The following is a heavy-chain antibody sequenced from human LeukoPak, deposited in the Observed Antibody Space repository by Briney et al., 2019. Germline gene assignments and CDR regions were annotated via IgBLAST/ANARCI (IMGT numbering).Heavy chain of an antibody. CDR2: INPNSGGT. V-gene: IGHV1-2*02. CDR1: GYTFTGYY. CDR3: ARSMVRGVIIGMD. J-gene: IGHJ4*02. D-gene: IGHD3-10*01. Sequence: ASVKVSCKAFGYTFTGYYMHWVRQAPGQGLEWMGWINPNSGGTNYAQKFQGRVTMTRDTSISTAYMELSRLRSDDTAVYYCARSMVRGVIIGMDWGQGTLVTVSS.